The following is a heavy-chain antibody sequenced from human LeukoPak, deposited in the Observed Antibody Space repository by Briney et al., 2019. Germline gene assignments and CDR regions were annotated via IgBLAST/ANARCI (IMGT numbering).Heavy chain of an antibody. J-gene: IGHJ5*02. CDR1: GGSISSYY. CDR2: IYYSGST. V-gene: IGHV4-59*01. CDR3: ARDTPSSGLNSYSNWFDP. Sequence: SETLSLTCTVSGGSISSYYWSWIRQPPGKGLEWIGYIYYSGSTNYNPSLKSRVTISVDTSKNQFSLKLSSVTAADTAVYYCARDTPSSGLNSYSNWFDPWGQGTLVTVSS. D-gene: IGHD3-22*01.